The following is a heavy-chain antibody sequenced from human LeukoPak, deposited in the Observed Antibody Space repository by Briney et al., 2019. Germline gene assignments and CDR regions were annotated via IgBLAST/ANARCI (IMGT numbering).Heavy chain of an antibody. CDR2: IGDSGTST. D-gene: IGHD1-26*01. J-gene: IGHJ3*02. V-gene: IGHV3-23*01. CDR1: GFTFNNYA. CDR3: ARRRMSGSSSWDAFGI. Sequence: PGGSLRLSCAASGFTFNNYAMNWVRQAPGKGLEWVSVIGDSGTSTYYADSVKGRFTISRDNSKNMLYLQMNSLRAEDAAVYFCARRRMSGSSSWDAFGIWGQGTVVTVS.